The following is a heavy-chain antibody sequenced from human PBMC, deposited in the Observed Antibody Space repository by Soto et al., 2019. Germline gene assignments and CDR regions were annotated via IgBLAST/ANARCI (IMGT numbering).Heavy chain of an antibody. CDR2: ISGYNGKT. Sequence: QVQLVQSGGEMKKPGASVKVSCQASGYIFTNYGISWVRQAPGQGLEWMGRISGYNGKTDYAQKFQGRVTMSTDTTTNTAYMELRSLTCDDTAVYFCARDRYQLINKWGRGTLVTVSS. D-gene: IGHD3-16*01. J-gene: IGHJ4*02. CDR1: GYIFTNYG. V-gene: IGHV1-18*04. CDR3: ARDRYQLINK.